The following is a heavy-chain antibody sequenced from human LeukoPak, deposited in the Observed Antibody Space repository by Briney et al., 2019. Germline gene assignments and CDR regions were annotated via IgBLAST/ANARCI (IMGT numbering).Heavy chain of an antibody. Sequence: SETLSLTCAVYGGSFSGYYWSWIRQPPGKGLEWIGYIYHSGSTKYNPSLKSRVTISVDTSKNQFSLKLSSVTAADTAFYYCARYIVSYPHDAFDIWGQGTMVTVSS. V-gene: IGHV4-59*01. D-gene: IGHD1-26*01. CDR3: ARYIVSYPHDAFDI. CDR2: IYHSGST. CDR1: GGSFSGYY. J-gene: IGHJ3*02.